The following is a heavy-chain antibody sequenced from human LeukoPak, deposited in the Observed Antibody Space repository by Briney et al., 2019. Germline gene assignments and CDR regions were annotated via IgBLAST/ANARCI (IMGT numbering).Heavy chain of an antibody. D-gene: IGHD4-17*01. V-gene: IGHV3-23*01. CDR2: ISATSTHT. CDR3: GRDPNGDYIGAFDM. Sequence: GGSLRLSCVGLGFTFSNFCMVWVRQVPGKGLEWVSGISATSTHTYYADSVKGRSTISRDNAKNTLYLETNSLTAEDTAVYYCGRDPNGDYIGAFDMWGRGTMVTVSP. CDR1: GFTFSNFC. J-gene: IGHJ3*02.